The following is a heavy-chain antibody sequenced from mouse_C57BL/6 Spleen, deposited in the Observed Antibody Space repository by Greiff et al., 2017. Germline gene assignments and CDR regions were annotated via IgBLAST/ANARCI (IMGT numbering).Heavy chain of an antibody. Sequence: VMLVESGPELVKPGASVKISCKASGYAFSSSWMNWVKQRPGKGLEWIGRIYPGDGDTNYNGKFKGKATLTADKSSSTAYMQLSSLTSEDSAVYFCARYDYDAYAMDYWGQGTSVTVSS. V-gene: IGHV1-82*01. D-gene: IGHD2-4*01. CDR1: GYAFSSSW. J-gene: IGHJ4*01. CDR3: ARYDYDAYAMDY. CDR2: IYPGDGDT.